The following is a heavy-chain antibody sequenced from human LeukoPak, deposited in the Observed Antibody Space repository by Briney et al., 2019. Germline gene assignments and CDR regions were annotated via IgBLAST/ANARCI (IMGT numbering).Heavy chain of an antibody. Sequence: SETLSLTCTVSGGSISSGGYYWSWIRQHPGKGLEWIGYIYYSGSTYYNPSLKSRVTISVDTSKNQFSLKLSSVTAADTAVYYCARVRDGYKVLDYWGQGTLVTVSS. D-gene: IGHD5-24*01. J-gene: IGHJ4*02. V-gene: IGHV4-31*03. CDR1: GGSISSGGYY. CDR3: ARVRDGYKVLDY. CDR2: IYYSGST.